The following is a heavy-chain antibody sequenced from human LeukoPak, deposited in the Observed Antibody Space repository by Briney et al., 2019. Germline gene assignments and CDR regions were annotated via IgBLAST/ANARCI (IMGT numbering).Heavy chain of an antibody. V-gene: IGHV1-69*05. CDR1: GGTFSSYA. J-gene: IGHJ4*02. CDR3: ARDSGDSSSWSSLDS. Sequence: ASVKVSCKASGGTFSSYAISWVRQAPGQGLEWMGRIIPIFGTANYAQEFQGRVTITTDESTCTAYMELSSLRSEDTAVYYCARDSGDSSSWSSLDSWGQGTLVTVSS. D-gene: IGHD6-13*01. CDR2: IIPIFGTA.